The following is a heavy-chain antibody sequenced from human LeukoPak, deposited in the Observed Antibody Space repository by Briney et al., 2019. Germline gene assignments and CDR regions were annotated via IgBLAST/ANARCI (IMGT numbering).Heavy chain of an antibody. J-gene: IGHJ5*02. CDR1: GYSFATYW. CDR2: IYPGDSRT. D-gene: IGHD1-14*01. Sequence: GESLKISCKGIGYSFATYWIGWVRQLPGKGMEWMGVIYPGDSRTRYNPSFEGQVTISVDKSINTAYLQWVSLKASDSAMYYCACRDLTTTWSYPWGQGTLVPVSS. CDR3: ACRDLTTTWSYP. V-gene: IGHV5-51*01.